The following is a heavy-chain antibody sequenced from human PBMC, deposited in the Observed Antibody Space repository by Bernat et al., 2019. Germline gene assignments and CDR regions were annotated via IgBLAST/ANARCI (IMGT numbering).Heavy chain of an antibody. V-gene: IGHV3-7*01. CDR3: ARDHQGRFDY. Sequence: EVQLVESGGGLVQPGGSLRLSCAASGFTFSSSWMTWVRQAPGKGLELVANINQYESEKYFVDSVKGSFTISRDNATNSLYLQMNSLRAEDTAVYYCARDHQGRFDYWGQSNLVTISA. J-gene: IGHJ4*02. D-gene: IGHD2-15*01. CDR2: INQYESEK. CDR1: GFTFSSSW.